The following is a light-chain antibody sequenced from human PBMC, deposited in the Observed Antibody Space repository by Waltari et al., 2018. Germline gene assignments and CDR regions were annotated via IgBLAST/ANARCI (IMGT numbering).Light chain of an antibody. CDR1: KLRDKS. Sequence: SYVLNQPPSVSVSPGQTASLTCSGEKLRDKSASGYQQKAGQPPVLTLYQDGERPSSIPERFSASNSGTTATLTISGTQALDEADYYCQAWDGNTVIFGGGTRLTVL. CDR2: QDG. CDR3: QAWDGNTVI. V-gene: IGLV3-1*01. J-gene: IGLJ2*01.